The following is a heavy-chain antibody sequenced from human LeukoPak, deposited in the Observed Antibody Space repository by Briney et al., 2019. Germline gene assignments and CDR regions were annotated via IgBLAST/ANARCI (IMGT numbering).Heavy chain of an antibody. CDR3: AKGGYDYALSASHLDY. CDR1: GYTFTGYY. Sequence: ASVKVSCKASGYTFTGYYMHWVRQAPGQGLEWMGWINPNSGGTNYAQKFQGRVTMTRDTSISTAYMELSRLRSDDTAVYYCAKGGYDYALSASHLDYWGQGTLVTVSS. D-gene: IGHD3-16*01. J-gene: IGHJ4*02. V-gene: IGHV1-2*02. CDR2: INPNSGGT.